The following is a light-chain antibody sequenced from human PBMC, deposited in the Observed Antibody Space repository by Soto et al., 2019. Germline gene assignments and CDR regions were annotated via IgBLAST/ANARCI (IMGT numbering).Light chain of an antibody. CDR2: EVS. V-gene: IGLV2-14*01. J-gene: IGLJ1*01. CDR3: SSYTSSSTRV. Sequence: QSALTQPASVSGSPGQSITISCTGTSSDVGGHNYVSWYQQHPGKAPKLMIYEVSNRPSGVSSRFSGSKSGNTASLTISGLQAEDEADYYCSSYTSSSTRVFGTGTKVTVL. CDR1: SSDVGGHNY.